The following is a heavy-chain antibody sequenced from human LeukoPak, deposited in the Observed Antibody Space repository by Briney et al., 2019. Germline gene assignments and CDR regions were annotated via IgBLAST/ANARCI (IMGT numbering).Heavy chain of an antibody. V-gene: IGHV3-11*06. CDR1: GFTFSDYY. D-gene: IGHD6-19*01. Sequence: PGGPLRLSCAASGFTFSDYYMSWIRQAPGKGLEWVSYISSSSSYTNYADSVKGRFTISRDNAKNSLYLQMNSLRAEDTAVYYCAREEAGTFVHWGQGTLVTVSS. CDR3: AREEAGTFVH. CDR2: ISSSSSYT. J-gene: IGHJ5*02.